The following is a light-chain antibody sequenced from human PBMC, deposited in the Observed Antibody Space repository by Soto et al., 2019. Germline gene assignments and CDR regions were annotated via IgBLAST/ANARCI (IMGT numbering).Light chain of an antibody. J-gene: IGKJ1*01. CDR2: GAS. Sequence: EIVMTQSPATLSVSPGERATLSCRASQSVSRNLAWYQQKPGQAPRLLMYGASTRATGIPDRFSGSGSGTEFTLTISSLQSEDFAVYYCQQQNNWPPWTFGQGTKVEIK. CDR3: QQQNNWPPWT. V-gene: IGKV3-15*01. CDR1: QSVSRN.